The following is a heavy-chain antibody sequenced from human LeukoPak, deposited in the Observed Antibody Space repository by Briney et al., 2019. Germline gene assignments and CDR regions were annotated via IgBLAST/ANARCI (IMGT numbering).Heavy chain of an antibody. CDR2: IYYSGST. V-gene: IGHV4-39*07. D-gene: IGHD3-10*01. Sequence: SETLSLTCTVSGGSISSGSYYWGWIRQPPGKGLEWIGSIYYSGSTYYNPSLKSRVTISVDTSKNQFSLKLSSVTAADTAVYYCARSGLWFGESFDYWGQGTLVTVSS. J-gene: IGHJ4*02. CDR3: ARSGLWFGESFDY. CDR1: GGSISSGSYY.